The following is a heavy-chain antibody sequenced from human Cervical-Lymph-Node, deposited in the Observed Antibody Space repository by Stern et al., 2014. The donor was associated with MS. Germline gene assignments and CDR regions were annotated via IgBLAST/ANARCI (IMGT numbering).Heavy chain of an antibody. D-gene: IGHD5-12*01. J-gene: IGHJ4*02. CDR2: IYYSGTT. CDR3: ARHDGWLPHY. Sequence: QLQLQESGPGLVKPSETLSLTCSVSGGSISRSTYYWGWIRQPPGKGLEWIGSIYYSGTTYYNPSLTSRVTINTSPNQFSLRLTSVTAADTAVYYCARHDGWLPHYWSQGTLVTVSS. V-gene: IGHV4-39*01. CDR1: GGSISRSTYY.